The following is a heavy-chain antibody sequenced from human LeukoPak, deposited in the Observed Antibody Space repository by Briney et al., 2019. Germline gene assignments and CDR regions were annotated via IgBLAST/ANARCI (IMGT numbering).Heavy chain of an antibody. J-gene: IGHJ6*03. V-gene: IGHV1-18*01. CDR1: GYTFTSYG. CDR2: ISAYNGNT. D-gene: IGHD5-18*01. Sequence: ASVKVSCKASGYTFTSYGISWVRRAPGQGLEWMGWISAYNGNTNYAQKLQGRVTMTTDTSTSTAYMELRSLRSDDTAVYYCASSGYSYGLHYYYMDVWGKGTTVTVSS. CDR3: ASSGYSYGLHYYYMDV.